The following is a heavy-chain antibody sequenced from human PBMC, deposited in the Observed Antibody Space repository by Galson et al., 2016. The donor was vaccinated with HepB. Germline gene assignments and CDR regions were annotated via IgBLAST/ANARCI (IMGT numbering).Heavy chain of an antibody. CDR1: GFTFSHFA. V-gene: IGHV3-23*01. J-gene: IGHJ2*01. Sequence: SLRLSCAASGFTFSHFAMSWVRQAPGKGLEWFSAISAGADRSYYADSVKGRFTISRDNSKNTLYLQMNSLRTEDTAVYYCARDWGYCGGDCPLYFDLWGRGTLVTVAS. CDR3: ARDWGYCGGDCPLYFDL. D-gene: IGHD2-21*02. CDR2: ISAGADRS.